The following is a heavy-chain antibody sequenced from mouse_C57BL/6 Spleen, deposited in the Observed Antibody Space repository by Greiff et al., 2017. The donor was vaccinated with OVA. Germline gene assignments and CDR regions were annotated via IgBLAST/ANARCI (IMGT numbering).Heavy chain of an antibody. J-gene: IGHJ3*01. CDR1: GYTFTSYW. CDR2: IDPSDSYT. V-gene: IGHV1-59*01. CDR3: ARSYGEAWFAY. D-gene: IGHD1-1*01. Sequence: VQLQQPGAELVRPGTSVKLSCKASGYTFTSYWMHWVKQRPGQGLEWIGVIDPSDSYTNYNQKFKGKATLTVDTSSSTAYMQLSSLTSEDSAVYYCARSYGEAWFAYWGQGTLVTVSA.